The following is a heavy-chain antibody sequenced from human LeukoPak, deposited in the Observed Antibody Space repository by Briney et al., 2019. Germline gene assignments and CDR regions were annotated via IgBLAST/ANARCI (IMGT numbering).Heavy chain of an antibody. CDR1: GFTFSSYA. J-gene: IGHJ4*02. Sequence: PGGSLRLSCAASGFTFSSYAMGWVRQAPGKGLEWVSAISGSGGSTYYADSVKGRFTISRDNSKNMLLLHMSSLRAEDAAMYYCTREAVATGYGYDWGQRTLATVSS. CDR2: ISGSGGST. D-gene: IGHD3-16*01. V-gene: IGHV3-23*01. CDR3: TREAVATGYGYD.